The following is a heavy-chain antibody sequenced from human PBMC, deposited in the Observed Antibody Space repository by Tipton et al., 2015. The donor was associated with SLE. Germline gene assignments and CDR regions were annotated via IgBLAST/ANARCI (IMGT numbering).Heavy chain of an antibody. CDR1: GFTFDDYA. CDR2: ISWNSGGV. D-gene: IGHD2-2*01. V-gene: IGHV3-9*01. CDR3: ARGYCSSTNCSEYYYYMDV. J-gene: IGHJ6*03. Sequence: SLRLSCAASGFTFDDYAMHWVRQTPGKGLEWVSGISWNSGGVGYADSVKGRFTISRDNAKNSLFLQMNSLRAEDTALYYCARGYCSSTNCSEYYYYMDVWGKGTTVTVSS.